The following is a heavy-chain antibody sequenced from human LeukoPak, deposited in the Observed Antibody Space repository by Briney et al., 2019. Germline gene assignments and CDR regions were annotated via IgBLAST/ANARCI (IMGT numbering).Heavy chain of an antibody. CDR3: AKVVSGYHFDY. J-gene: IGHJ4*02. CDR1: GFTFSSYG. Sequence: PGGSLVLSCAASGFTFSSYGMSWVRRAPGKGPEWVSGISGSGGNTYYADSVKGRFTISRDNSQNTLYLQMNTLRAEDTAVYCCAKVVSGYHFDYWGQGTLVTVSS. D-gene: IGHD5-12*01. CDR2: ISGSGGNT. V-gene: IGHV3-23*01.